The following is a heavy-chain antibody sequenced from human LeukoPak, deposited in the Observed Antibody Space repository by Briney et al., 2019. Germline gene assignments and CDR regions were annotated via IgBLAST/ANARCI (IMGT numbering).Heavy chain of an antibody. Sequence: PGGSLRLSCAASGFTVSSNYMSWVRQAPGKGLEWVSVIYSGGSAYYAGSVKGRFTISRDNSKNTLYLQMNSLRAEDTAVYYCARDLTTVTYYYYGMDVWGQGTTVTVSS. CDR2: IYSGGSA. V-gene: IGHV3-66*01. CDR1: GFTVSSNY. D-gene: IGHD4-11*01. J-gene: IGHJ6*02. CDR3: ARDLTTVTYYYYGMDV.